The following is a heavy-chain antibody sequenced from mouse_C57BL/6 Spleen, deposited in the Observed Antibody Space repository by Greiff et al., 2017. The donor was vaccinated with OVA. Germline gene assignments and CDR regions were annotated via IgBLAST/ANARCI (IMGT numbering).Heavy chain of an antibody. CDR1: GYSITSGYY. D-gene: IGHD1-1*01. Sequence: DVKLVESGPGLLKPSQSLSLTCSVTGYSITSGYYWNWIRQFPGNKLEWMGYISYDGSNNYNPSLKNRISITRDTYRNQYFLKLNSVTTEDTATYYCASYGSSPYWYFDVWGTGTTVTVSA. CDR2: ISYDGSN. V-gene: IGHV3-6*01. CDR3: ASYGSSPYWYFDV. J-gene: IGHJ1*03.